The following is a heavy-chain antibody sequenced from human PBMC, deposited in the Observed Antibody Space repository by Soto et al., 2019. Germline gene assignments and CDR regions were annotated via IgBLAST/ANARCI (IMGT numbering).Heavy chain of an antibody. D-gene: IGHD4-17*01. CDR2: IHDSGNT. J-gene: IGHJ5*02. Sequence: SETLSLTCTVFGGSVSIGDYLWSWVRQRPGKGLEWIGYIHDSGNTYYNPSLKSRVTISLDTSKDQFSLKVTSMTAADTAVYFCARARGGDSGDYASLFDRWGQGNLVTVSS. CDR3: ARARGGDSGDYASLFDR. V-gene: IGHV4-30-4*01. CDR1: GGSVSIGDYL.